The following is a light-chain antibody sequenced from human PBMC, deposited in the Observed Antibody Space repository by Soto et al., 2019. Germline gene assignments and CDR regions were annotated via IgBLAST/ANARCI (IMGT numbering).Light chain of an antibody. CDR2: EVT. J-gene: IGLJ1*01. CDR1: SSDVGGYDY. Sequence: QSALTQPPSASGSPGQSVTISCAGTSSDVGGYDYVSWYQQHPGKAPKLMIYEVTKRPSGIPDRFSGSKSGNTASLTVSGLQAEDEADYYGSSSGGSNIGYVFGTGTKLTVL. CDR3: SSSGGSNIGYV. V-gene: IGLV2-8*01.